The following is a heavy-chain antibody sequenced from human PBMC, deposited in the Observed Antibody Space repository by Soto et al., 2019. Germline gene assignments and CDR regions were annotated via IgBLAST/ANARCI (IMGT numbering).Heavy chain of an antibody. J-gene: IGHJ6*02. CDR3: TTAPEVLLEWLHMDV. Sequence: GGSLRLSCAASGFTFSNAWMNWVRQAPGKGLEWVGRIKSKTDGGTTDYAAPVKGRFTISRDDSKNTLYLQMNSLKTEDTAVYYCTTAPEVLLEWLHMDVWGQGTTVTVSS. D-gene: IGHD3-3*01. V-gene: IGHV3-15*07. CDR1: GFTFSNAW. CDR2: IKSKTDGGTT.